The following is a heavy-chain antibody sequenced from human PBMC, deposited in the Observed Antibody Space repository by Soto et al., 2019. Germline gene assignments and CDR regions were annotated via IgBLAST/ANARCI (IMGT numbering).Heavy chain of an antibody. CDR3: AKGRGGSGSLTPRVDF. CDR2: ISGGGDTT. CDR1: GFTFNNYA. D-gene: IGHD3-10*01. J-gene: IGHJ4*02. V-gene: IGHV3-23*01. Sequence: EVQLLESGGGLVQPGGSLRLSCAASGFTFNNYAMTWVRQAPGKGLEWVSAISGGGDTTSYADSVKGRFNVSRDGSKNTLNLQMSSLRAEDTALYYCAKGRGGSGSLTPRVDFWGQGTLVTVSS.